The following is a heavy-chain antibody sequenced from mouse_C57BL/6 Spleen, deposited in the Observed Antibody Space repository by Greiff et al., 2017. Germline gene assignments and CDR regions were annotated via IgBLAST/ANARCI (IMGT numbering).Heavy chain of an antibody. CDR1: GYTFTDYY. D-gene: IGHD2-14*01. CDR2: INPYNGGT. V-gene: IGHV1-19*01. Sequence: QLQQSGPVLVKPGASVKMSCKASGYTFTDYYMNWVKQSHGKSLEWIGVINPYNGGTSYNQKFKGKATLTVDKSSSTAYMELNSLTSEDSAVYYCARDRNSSYYAMDYWGQGTSVTVSS. CDR3: ARDRNSSYYAMDY. J-gene: IGHJ4*01.